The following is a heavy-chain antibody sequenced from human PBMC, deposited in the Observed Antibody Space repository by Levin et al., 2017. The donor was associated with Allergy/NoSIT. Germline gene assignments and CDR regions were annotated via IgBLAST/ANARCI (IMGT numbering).Heavy chain of an antibody. CDR2: IYHSGST. J-gene: IGHJ3*02. Sequence: SETLSLTCAVSGGSISSGGYSWSWIRQPPGKGLEWIGYIYHSGSTYYNPSLKSRVTISVDRSKNQFSLKLSSVTAADTAVYYCARVGSADAFDSWGQGTMVTVSS. CDR3: ARVGSADAFDS. D-gene: IGHD6-25*01. CDR1: GGSISSGGYS. V-gene: IGHV4-30-2*01.